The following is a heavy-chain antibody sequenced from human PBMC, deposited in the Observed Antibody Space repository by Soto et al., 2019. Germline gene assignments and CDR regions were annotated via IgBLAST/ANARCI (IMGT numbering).Heavy chain of an antibody. CDR3: ARDCSTVSSNWPEP. J-gene: IGHJ5*02. CDR2: ISAYSGNT. D-gene: IGHD4-17*01. V-gene: IGHV1-18*01. Sequence: PGQGLEWTRWISAYSGNTNYPQKFQGRVTMTTDPSTSTVYMELRSLIFDDTAVYFCARDCSTVSSNWPEPWGQGSLDTGSS.